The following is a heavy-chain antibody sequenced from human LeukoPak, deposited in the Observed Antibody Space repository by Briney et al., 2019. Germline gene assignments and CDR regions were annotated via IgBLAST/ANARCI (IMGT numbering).Heavy chain of an antibody. J-gene: IGHJ5*02. CDR2: IFYSGRT. D-gene: IGHD3-10*01. CDR3: ARGDASGSYPNWFDP. V-gene: IGHV4-39*07. Sequence: PSETLSLTCTVSGDPISSSTDYWVWIRQPPGKGLEWIGSIFYSGRTFYNPSLKSRVTISVDTSKNQFSLKLSSVTAADTAVYYCARGDASGSYPNWFDPWGQGTLVTVSS. CDR1: GDPISSSTDY.